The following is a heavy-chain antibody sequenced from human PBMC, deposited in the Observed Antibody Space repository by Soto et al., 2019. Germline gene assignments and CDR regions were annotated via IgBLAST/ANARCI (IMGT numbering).Heavy chain of an antibody. J-gene: IGHJ4*02. CDR3: AMYYYGSGSPTNFDY. D-gene: IGHD3-10*01. CDR2: ISYDGSNK. CDR1: GFAFSSYA. Sequence: PGGSLRLSCAASGFAFSSYAMHWVRQAPGKGLEWVAVISYDGSNKYYADSVKGRFTISRDNSKNTLYLQMNSLRAEDTAVYYCAMYYYGSGSPTNFDYWGQGTLVTVSS. V-gene: IGHV3-30-3*01.